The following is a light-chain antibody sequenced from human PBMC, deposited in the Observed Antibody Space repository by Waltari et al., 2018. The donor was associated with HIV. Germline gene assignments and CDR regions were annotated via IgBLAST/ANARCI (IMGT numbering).Light chain of an antibody. CDR3: LLYMGSGVWV. J-gene: IGLJ3*02. CDR2: NTN. Sequence: QTVVTQEPSFSVSPGGTVTLTCGLSSGSVTSSYYPSWNQQTPGQAPRTLITNTNTRSSGVPDRFSVSILGNRAALTITGAQADDESAYYCLLYMGSGVWVFGGGTKLTVL. CDR1: SGSVTSSYY. V-gene: IGLV8-61*01.